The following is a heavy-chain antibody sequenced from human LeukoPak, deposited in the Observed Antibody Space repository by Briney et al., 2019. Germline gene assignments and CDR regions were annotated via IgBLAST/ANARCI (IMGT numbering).Heavy chain of an antibody. V-gene: IGHV1-8*01. Sequence: EASVKVSYKASGYTFTSYDINWVRQATGQGLEWMGWMNPNSGNTGYAQKFQGRVTMTRDTSISTAYMELSSLRSEDTAVYYCARMSYYDSSGDNWFDPWGQGTLVTVSS. D-gene: IGHD3-22*01. CDR2: MNPNSGNT. J-gene: IGHJ5*02. CDR3: ARMSYYDSSGDNWFDP. CDR1: GYTFTSYD.